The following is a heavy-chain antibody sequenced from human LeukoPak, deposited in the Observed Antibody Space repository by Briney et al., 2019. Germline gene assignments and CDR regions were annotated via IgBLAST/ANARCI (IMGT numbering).Heavy chain of an antibody. CDR2: IYYSGST. CDR1: GGSISSHY. V-gene: IGHV4-59*11. D-gene: IGHD3-9*01. J-gene: IGHJ6*03. Sequence: PSETLSLTCTVSGGSISSHYWSWIRQPPGKGLEWIGYIYYSGSTNYNPSLKSRVTISVDTSKNQFSLKLSSVTAADTAVYYCARDMLFRLPNHGTSYYYMDVWGKGTTVTVSS. CDR3: ARDMLFRLPNHGTSYYYMDV.